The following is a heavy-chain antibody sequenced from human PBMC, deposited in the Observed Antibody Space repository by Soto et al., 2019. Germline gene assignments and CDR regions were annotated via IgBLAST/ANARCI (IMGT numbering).Heavy chain of an antibody. D-gene: IGHD6-13*01. CDR3: ARGWLATGGSLSYMDV. CDR2: IGTAGDT. CDR1: GFTFSSYD. V-gene: IGHV3-13*01. Sequence: EVQLVESGGGLIQPGGSLRLSCAASGFTFSSYDMHWVRQATGKGLEWVSAIGTAGDTYYPGSVKGRFTISGENAKNSLYLQMNSLRAGDTALYYCARGWLATGGSLSYMDVWGKVTTVTVSS. J-gene: IGHJ6*03.